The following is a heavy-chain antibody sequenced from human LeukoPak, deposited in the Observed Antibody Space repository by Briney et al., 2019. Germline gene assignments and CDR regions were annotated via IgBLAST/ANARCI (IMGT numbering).Heavy chain of an antibody. CDR2: ISYDGSNK. Sequence: GRSLRLSCAASGFTFSSYAMHWVRPAPGKGLEWVAVISYDGSNKYYADSVKGRFTISRDNSKNTLYLQMNSLRAEDTAVYYCARSRAPGYSSGWSPAHYWGQGTLVTVSS. CDR3: ARSRAPGYSSGWSPAHY. D-gene: IGHD6-19*01. CDR1: GFTFSSYA. J-gene: IGHJ4*02. V-gene: IGHV3-30-3*01.